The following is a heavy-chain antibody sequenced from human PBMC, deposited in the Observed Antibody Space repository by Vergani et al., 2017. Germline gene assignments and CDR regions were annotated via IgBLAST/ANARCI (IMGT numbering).Heavy chain of an antibody. J-gene: IGHJ3*02. V-gene: IGHV3-48*01. CDR3: ARGAHAFDI. Sequence: EVQLVESGGGLVQPGGSLRLSCAASGFTFSSYSMNWVLQAPGKGLEWVSYISSSSSTIYYADSVKGRFTISRDNAKNSLYLQMNSLRAEDTAVYYCARGAHAFDIWGQGTMVTVSS. CDR1: GFTFSSYS. CDR2: ISSSSSTI.